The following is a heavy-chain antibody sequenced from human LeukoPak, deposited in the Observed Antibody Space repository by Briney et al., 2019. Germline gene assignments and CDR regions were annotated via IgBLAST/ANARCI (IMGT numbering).Heavy chain of an antibody. Sequence: PSETLSLTCAVYGGSFSGYYWSWNRQPPGKGLEWIGEINHSGSTNYNPSLKSRVTISVDTSKNQFSLKLSSVTAADTAVYYCARGRYCTSTSCYTVWSVNYYYYMDVWGKGTTVTVSS. D-gene: IGHD2-2*02. V-gene: IGHV4-34*01. CDR1: GGSFSGYY. J-gene: IGHJ6*03. CDR3: ARGRYCTSTSCYTVWSVNYYYYMDV. CDR2: INHSGST.